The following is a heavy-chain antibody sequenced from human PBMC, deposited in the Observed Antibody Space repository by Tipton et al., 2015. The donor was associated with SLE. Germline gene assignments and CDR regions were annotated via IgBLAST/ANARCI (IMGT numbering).Heavy chain of an antibody. CDR3: ARGRYCSGGSCYSGDAFDI. D-gene: IGHD2-15*01. J-gene: IGHJ3*02. V-gene: IGHV4-59*01. CDR1: GGSISSYY. CDR2: IYYSGST. Sequence: TLSLTCTVSGGSISSYYWSWIRQPPGKGLEWIGYIYYSGSTNYNPSLKSRVTISVDTSKNQFSLKLSPVTAADTAVYYCARGRYCSGGSCYSGDAFDIWGQGPMVTVSS.